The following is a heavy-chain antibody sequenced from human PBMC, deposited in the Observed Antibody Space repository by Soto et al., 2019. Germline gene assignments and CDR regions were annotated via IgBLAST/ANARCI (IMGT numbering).Heavy chain of an antibody. Sequence: GGSLRLSCAASGFTVSTYHMSWVRQAPGKGLEWVSVIYSGGSTYYADSVKGRFTISRDNSKNTLYLQMNSLRAEDTAVYYCARDPGTYCSGGSCVLDAFDIWGQGTMVTVSS. CDR3: ARDPGTYCSGGSCVLDAFDI. CDR1: GFTVSTYH. CDR2: IYSGGST. V-gene: IGHV3-66*01. J-gene: IGHJ3*02. D-gene: IGHD2-15*01.